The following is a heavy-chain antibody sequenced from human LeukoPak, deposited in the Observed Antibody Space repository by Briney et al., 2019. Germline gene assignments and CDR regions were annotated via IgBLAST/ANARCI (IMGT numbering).Heavy chain of an antibody. CDR1: GFTFSSYE. D-gene: IGHD4-17*01. Sequence: PGGSLRLSCAASGFTFSSYEMNWVRQAPGKGLEWVSYISSSGSTKYYADSVKGRFTISRNNAKNSLYLQMNSLRVEDTAVYYCARAPGSYGVRWGQGTLVTVSS. CDR3: ARAPGSYGVR. J-gene: IGHJ4*02. V-gene: IGHV3-48*03. CDR2: ISSSGSTK.